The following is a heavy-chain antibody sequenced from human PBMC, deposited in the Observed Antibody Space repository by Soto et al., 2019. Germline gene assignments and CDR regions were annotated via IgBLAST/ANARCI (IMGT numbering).Heavy chain of an antibody. D-gene: IGHD3-16*01. CDR1: GFTFSDHY. J-gene: IGHJ4*02. Sequence: EVQLVESGGGLVQPGGSLRLSCAASGFTFSDHYIDWVRQAPGKGLEWVGRSRDKANSYTTEYAASVKGRFTISRDGSENSLYLQMNSLKTEDTAVYYCARLRRLSGYYFDYWVQGTLVTVSS. V-gene: IGHV3-72*01. CDR3: ARLRRLSGYYFDY. CDR2: SRDKANSYTT.